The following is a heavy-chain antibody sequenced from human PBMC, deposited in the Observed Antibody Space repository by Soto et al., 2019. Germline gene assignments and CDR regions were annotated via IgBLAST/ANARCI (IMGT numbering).Heavy chain of an antibody. J-gene: IGHJ5*01. CDR1: GYTFTSYG. V-gene: IGHV1-18*01. CDR3: ARYKLYSSSWYDLFDS. D-gene: IGHD6-13*01. Sequence: ASVKVSCKASGYTFTSYGISWVRQAPGQGLEWMGWISAYNGNTNYAQKFQGRVTITRDTSASTAYMELSSLRSEDTAVYYCARYKLYSSSWYDLFDSWGQRSLDTGSS. CDR2: ISAYNGNT.